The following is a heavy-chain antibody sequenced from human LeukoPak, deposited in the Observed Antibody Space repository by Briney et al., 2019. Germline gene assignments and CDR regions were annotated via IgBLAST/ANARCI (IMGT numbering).Heavy chain of an antibody. V-gene: IGHV4-30-2*01. D-gene: IGHD3-22*01. CDR3: ARGYYYDSSGYYPPDAFDI. CDR1: GGSISSGGYS. J-gene: IGHJ3*02. CDR2: IYHSGST. Sequence: SQTLSLTCAVSGGSISSGGYSWSWIRQPPGKGLEWIGYIYHSGSTYYNPSLKSRVTISVDTSKNQFSLKLSSVTAADTAVYYCARGYYYDSSGYYPPDAFDIWGQGTMVTVSS.